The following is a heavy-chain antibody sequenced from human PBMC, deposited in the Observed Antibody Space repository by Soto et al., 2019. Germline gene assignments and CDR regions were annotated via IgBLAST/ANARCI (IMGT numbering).Heavy chain of an antibody. CDR1: GFTFDDYA. V-gene: IGHV3-9*01. Sequence: EVQLVESGGGLVQPGRSLRLSCAASGFTFDDYAMHWVRQAPGKGLEWVSGISWNSGNIDYADSVKGRFTISRDNAKSSLYLQMNSLRTEDTALYYCAKDRGAYWGLDDYWGQGTLVTVSS. CDR3: AKDRGAYWGLDDY. J-gene: IGHJ4*02. D-gene: IGHD3-16*01. CDR2: ISWNSGNI.